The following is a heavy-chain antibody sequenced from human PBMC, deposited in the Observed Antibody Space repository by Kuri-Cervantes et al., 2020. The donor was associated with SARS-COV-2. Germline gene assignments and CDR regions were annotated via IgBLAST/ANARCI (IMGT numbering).Heavy chain of an antibody. CDR1: GGTFSSYA. CDR3: ARAAQLEPPDYYYMDV. D-gene: IGHD1-1*01. CDR2: IIPIFGTA. Sequence: SVKVSCKASGGTFSSYAISWVRQAPGQGLEWMGGIIPIFGTANYAQKFQGRVTITADESTSTAYMELSSLRSEDTAVYYCARAAQLEPPDYYYMDVWGKGTTVTVSS. J-gene: IGHJ6*03. V-gene: IGHV1-69*13.